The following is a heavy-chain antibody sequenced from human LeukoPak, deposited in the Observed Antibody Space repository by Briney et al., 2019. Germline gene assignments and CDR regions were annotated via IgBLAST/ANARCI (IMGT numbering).Heavy chain of an antibody. D-gene: IGHD3-22*01. CDR2: IYSGGST. V-gene: IGHV3-53*01. Sequence: GGSLRLSCAASGFTVSSNYMSWVRQAPGKGLEWVSVIYSGGSTYYADSVKGRFTISRDNSKNTLYLQMNSLRAEDTAVYYCAKDPPRRGIVVVTPRGRGQGTLVTVSS. CDR3: AKDPPRRGIVVVTPRG. CDR1: GFTVSSNY. J-gene: IGHJ4*02.